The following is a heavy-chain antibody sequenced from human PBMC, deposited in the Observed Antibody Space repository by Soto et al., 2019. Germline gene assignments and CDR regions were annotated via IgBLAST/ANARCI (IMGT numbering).Heavy chain of an antibody. Sequence: EVQLVESGGGLVQPGGSLRRSCAASGFTFSSYEMNWVRQAPGKGLEWVSYISSSGSPIYYADSVKGRFTISRDNAKNSLCLQMNSLRAEDTAVYYCARGRSSSWYYYYYGMDVWGQGTTVTVSS. D-gene: IGHD6-13*01. J-gene: IGHJ6*02. V-gene: IGHV3-48*03. CDR1: GFTFSSYE. CDR3: ARGRSSSWYYYYYGMDV. CDR2: ISSSGSPI.